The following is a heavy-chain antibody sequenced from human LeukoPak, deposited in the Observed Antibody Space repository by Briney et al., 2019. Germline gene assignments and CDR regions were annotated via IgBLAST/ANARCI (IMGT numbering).Heavy chain of an antibody. CDR2: IYYSGST. V-gene: IGHV4-59*01. Sequence: SETLSLTCTVSGGSTSSYYWSWIRQPPGKGLEWIGYIYYSGSTNYNPSLKSRVTISVDTSKNQFSLKLSSVTAADTAVYYCAREGLSGSHFDYWGQGTLVTVSS. CDR1: GGSTSSYY. D-gene: IGHD1-26*01. J-gene: IGHJ4*02. CDR3: AREGLSGSHFDY.